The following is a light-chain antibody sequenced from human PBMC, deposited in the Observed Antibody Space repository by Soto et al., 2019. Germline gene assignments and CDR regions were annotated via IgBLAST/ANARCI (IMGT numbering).Light chain of an antibody. V-gene: IGKV1-39*01. Sequence: DIQMTQSPSTLSASVGDRVTITCRASQFITDYLNCYQQRPGKAPTLLIYAASSLHSGVPSRFSGSGSGTDFALTISSLQPEDFATYYCQHSHSAPPTFGQGTNLEIK. CDR1: QFITDY. CDR2: AAS. CDR3: QHSHSAPPT. J-gene: IGKJ2*01.